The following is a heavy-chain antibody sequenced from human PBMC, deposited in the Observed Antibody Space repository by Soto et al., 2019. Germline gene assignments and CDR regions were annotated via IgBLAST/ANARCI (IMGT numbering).Heavy chain of an antibody. CDR2: INPNSGGT. CDR3: ARSVNHVDTAMDYFAY. D-gene: IGHD5-18*01. J-gene: IGHJ4*02. V-gene: IGHV1-2*04. Sequence: ASVKVSCKASGYTFTGYYMHWVRQAPGQGLEWMGWINPNSGGTNYAQKSQGWVTMTRDTSISTAYMELSRLRSDDTAVYYCARSVNHVDTAMDYFAYWGQGTLVTVSS. CDR1: GYTFTGYY.